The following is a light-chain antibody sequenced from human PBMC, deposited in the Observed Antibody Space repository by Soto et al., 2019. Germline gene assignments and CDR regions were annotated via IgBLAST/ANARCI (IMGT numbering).Light chain of an antibody. CDR3: QQRSNWPRIFT. J-gene: IGKJ3*01. CDR1: QSVNSD. Sequence: EIVLTQSPATLSVSPGNRATLSCRASQSVNSDLAWYQQKPGQAPRLLIYGASTRATGTPTRFSGSGSGTEFTLTISSLQSEDFAVYYCQQRSNWPRIFTFGPGTKVDIK. V-gene: IGKV3-15*01. CDR2: GAS.